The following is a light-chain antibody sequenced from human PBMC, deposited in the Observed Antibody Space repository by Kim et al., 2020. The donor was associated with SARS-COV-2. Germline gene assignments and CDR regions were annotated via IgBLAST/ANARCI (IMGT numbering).Light chain of an antibody. CDR2: DVS. CDR3: SSYTCSSTWV. J-gene: IGLJ3*02. Sequence: GQSITISCTGTSSDVGGYNYVSWYQQHPGKAPKLMIYDVSNRPSGVSNRFSGSKSGNTASLTISGLQAEDEADYYCSSYTCSSTWVFGGGTQLTVL. V-gene: IGLV2-14*03. CDR1: SSDVGGYNY.